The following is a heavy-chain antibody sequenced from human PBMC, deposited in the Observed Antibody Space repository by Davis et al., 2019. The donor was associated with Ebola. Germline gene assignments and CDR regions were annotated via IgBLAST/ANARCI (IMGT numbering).Heavy chain of an antibody. CDR3: ARGYSLNY. Sequence: HTGGSLRLSCAASGFSFSRYWMHWVRQAPGKGLVWVSRIKSDGTTISYADSVKGRFTISRDNSKNTLYLQMNSLRAEDTAVYYCARGYSLNYWGQGTLVTVSS. CDR2: IKSDGTTI. CDR1: GFSFSRYW. J-gene: IGHJ4*02. D-gene: IGHD6-13*01. V-gene: IGHV3-74*01.